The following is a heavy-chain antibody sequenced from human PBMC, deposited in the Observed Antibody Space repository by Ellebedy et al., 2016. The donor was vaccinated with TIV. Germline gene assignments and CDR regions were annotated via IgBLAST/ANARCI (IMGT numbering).Heavy chain of an antibody. J-gene: IGHJ6*02. CDR3: GRAGNYGQVDV. V-gene: IGHV4-31*03. CDR2: ISYSGST. D-gene: IGHD3-22*01. Sequence: MPSETLSLTCSVSGGSISSGGHFWTWIRQHPGKGLEWIGNISYSGSTHSNPSLKSRVIISVDTSKDQFSLKLSAVTAADSAVYSSGRAGNYGQVDVWGQGTTVTVSS. CDR1: GGSISSGGHF.